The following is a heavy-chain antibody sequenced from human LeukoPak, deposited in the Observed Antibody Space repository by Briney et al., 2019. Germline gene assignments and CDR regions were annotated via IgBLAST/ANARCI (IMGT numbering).Heavy chain of an antibody. CDR2: ISSSRSYT. D-gene: IGHD2-21*02. V-gene: IGHV3-11*05. CDR1: GITLSDYY. Sequence: RGSLRLSCAASGITLSDYYMSWIRQAPREGLGWVSYISSSRSYTHYADSVKGRVTISRDNAKNSLHLQMNSLRTEDTAVYYCARDPATIMVVTDMNGFDIWGQGTLVTVSS. J-gene: IGHJ3*02. CDR3: ARDPATIMVVTDMNGFDI.